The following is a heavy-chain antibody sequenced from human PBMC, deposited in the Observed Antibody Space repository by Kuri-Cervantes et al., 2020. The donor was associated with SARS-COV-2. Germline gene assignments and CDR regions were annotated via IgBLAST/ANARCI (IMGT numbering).Heavy chain of an antibody. Sequence: GGSLRLSCAASGFTFSSYGMHWVRQAPGKGLEWVAVISYDGSNKYYADSVKGRFTISRDNSKNTLYLQMNSLRAEDTAVYYCAKDRIGVFGAEYYYGMDVWGQGTTVTVSS. D-gene: IGHD3-3*01. J-gene: IGHJ6*02. V-gene: IGHV3-30*18. CDR2: ISYDGSNK. CDR3: AKDRIGVFGAEYYYGMDV. CDR1: GFTFSSYG.